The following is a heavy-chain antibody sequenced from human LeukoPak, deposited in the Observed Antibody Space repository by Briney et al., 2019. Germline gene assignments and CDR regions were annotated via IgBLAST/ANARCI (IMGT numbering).Heavy chain of an antibody. V-gene: IGHV1-2*02. CDR2: INPNSGGT. J-gene: IGHJ6*03. Sequence: ASVKVSCKASGYTFTGYYMHWVRQAPGQGLEWMGWINPNSGGTNYAQKFQGRVTMTRDTSISTAYMELSRLRSDDTAVYYCARDTIIGGGAHCSGGSCYSWLWPHAYMDVWGKGTTVTISS. D-gene: IGHD2-15*01. CDR1: GYTFTGYY. CDR3: ARDTIIGGGAHCSGGSCYSWLWPHAYMDV.